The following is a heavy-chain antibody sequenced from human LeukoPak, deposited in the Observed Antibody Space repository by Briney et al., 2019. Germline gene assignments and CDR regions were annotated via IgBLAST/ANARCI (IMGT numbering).Heavy chain of an antibody. CDR3: ASAVNYYGSGSYWGFGAFDI. J-gene: IGHJ3*02. CDR1: GYTFTSYG. V-gene: IGHV1-18*01. Sequence: ASVKVSCKASGYTFTSYGISWVRQAPGQGLEWMGWISAYNGNTDYAQKLQGRVTMTTDTSTSTAYMELRSLRSDDTAVYYCASAVNYYGSGSYWGFGAFDIWGQGTMVTVSS. D-gene: IGHD3-10*01. CDR2: ISAYNGNT.